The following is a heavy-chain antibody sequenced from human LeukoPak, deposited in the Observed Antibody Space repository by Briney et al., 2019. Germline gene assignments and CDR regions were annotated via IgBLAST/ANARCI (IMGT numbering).Heavy chain of an antibody. CDR2: IYHSGST. J-gene: IGHJ4*02. Sequence: PSETLSLTCAVSGGSISSGGYSWSWIRQPPGKGLEWIGYIYHSGSTNYNPSLKSRVTISVDKSKNQFSLKLSSVTAADTAVYYCARSYSRSYYYSDYWGQGTLVTVSS. CDR1: GGSISSGGYS. V-gene: IGHV4-30-2*01. D-gene: IGHD3-10*01. CDR3: ARSYSRSYYYSDY.